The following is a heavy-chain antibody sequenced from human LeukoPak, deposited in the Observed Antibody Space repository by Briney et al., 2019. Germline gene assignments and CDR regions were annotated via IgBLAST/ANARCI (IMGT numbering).Heavy chain of an antibody. D-gene: IGHD3-9*01. CDR3: ARDHPVADWAPDI. J-gene: IGHJ3*02. V-gene: IGHV4-59*13. CDR2: IDYSGSS. CDR1: GGSISSYS. Sequence: SEALSLTCSVSGGSISSYSWTWIRQPAGKGLEWIGFIDYSGSSNYNPSLKSRVTISADPSTNHFSLNLTSVTAADTAVYFCARDHPVADWAPDIWGRGTMVTVSS.